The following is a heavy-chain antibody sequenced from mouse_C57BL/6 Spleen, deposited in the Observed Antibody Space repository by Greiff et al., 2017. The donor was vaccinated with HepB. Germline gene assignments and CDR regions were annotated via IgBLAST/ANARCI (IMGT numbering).Heavy chain of an antibody. CDR3: ASWGTTVVATSDY. J-gene: IGHJ2*01. CDR1: GYTFTSYW. Sequence: QVQLQQSGAELVMPGASVKLSCKASGYTFTSYWMHWVKQRPGQGLEWIGEIDPSDSYTNYNQKFKGKSTLTVDKSSSTAYMQLSSLTSEDSAVYCCASWGTTVVATSDYWGQGTTLTVSS. V-gene: IGHV1-69*01. CDR2: IDPSDSYT. D-gene: IGHD1-1*01.